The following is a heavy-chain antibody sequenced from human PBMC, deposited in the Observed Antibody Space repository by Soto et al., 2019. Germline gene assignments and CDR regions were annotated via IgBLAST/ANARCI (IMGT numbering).Heavy chain of an antibody. CDR2: TYYRSKWYS. Sequence: SQTLSLTCAISGDSVSSNSAAWNWIRQSPPRGLEWLGRTYYRSKWYSDYAVSVKSRITINPDTSKNQFSLQLNSVTPEDTAVYYCARDQLSSPGAFDIWGQGTMVTVSS. J-gene: IGHJ3*02. D-gene: IGHD6-13*01. CDR3: ARDQLSSPGAFDI. V-gene: IGHV6-1*01. CDR1: GDSVSSNSAA.